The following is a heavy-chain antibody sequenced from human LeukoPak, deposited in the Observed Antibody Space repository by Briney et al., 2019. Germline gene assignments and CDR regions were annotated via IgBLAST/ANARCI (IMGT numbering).Heavy chain of an antibody. V-gene: IGHV4-59*11. J-gene: IGHJ3*02. CDR1: GGSISRHF. CDR2: IHYSGRT. CDR3: ARLLDNDSSGDPDTFDM. D-gene: IGHD3-22*01. Sequence: SETVSLTCSVSGGSISRHFWSWIRQPPGKGLDWIAFIHYSGRTKYNPSLQSRVTISIDTSENNFSLKLTSVTAADTAVYYCARLLDNDSSGDPDTFDMWGQGTVVSVSS.